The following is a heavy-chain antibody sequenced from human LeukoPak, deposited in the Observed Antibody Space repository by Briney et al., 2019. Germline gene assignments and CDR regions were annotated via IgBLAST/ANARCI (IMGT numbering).Heavy chain of an antibody. CDR2: IYSGGST. D-gene: IGHD4-23*01. CDR1: GFTVSSNY. V-gene: IGHV3-66*01. Sequence: GGSLRLSCAASGFTVSSNYMSWVRQAPGKGLEWVSVIYSGGSTYYADSVKGRFTISRDNSKNTLYLQMNSLRAEDTAVYYCTTTYGGNYFDYWGQGTLVTVSS. CDR3: TTTYGGNYFDY. J-gene: IGHJ4*02.